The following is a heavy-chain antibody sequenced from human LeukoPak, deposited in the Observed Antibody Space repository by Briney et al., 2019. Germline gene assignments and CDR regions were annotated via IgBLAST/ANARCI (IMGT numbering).Heavy chain of an antibody. V-gene: IGHV4-61*02. CDR2: IYTSGST. J-gene: IGHJ6*02. CDR1: GGSISSGSYY. CDR3: ARGRYYYYGMDV. Sequence: SQTLSLTCTVSGGSISSGSYYWSWIRQPAGKGLEWIGRIYTSGSTNYNPSLKSRVTISVDTSKNQFSLKLSSVTAADTAVCYCARGRYYYYGMDVWGQGTTVTVSS.